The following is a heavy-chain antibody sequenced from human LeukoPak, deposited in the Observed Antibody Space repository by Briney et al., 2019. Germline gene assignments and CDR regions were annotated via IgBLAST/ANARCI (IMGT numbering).Heavy chain of an antibody. Sequence: GGSLRLSCAVSGFTFSRYGMSWVRQAPGKGLEWVSVIYSGGSAYYADSVKGRFTISRDNSKNTLYLQMNSLRAEDTAVYYCAKEYYDFWSGSGAFDIWGQGTMVTVSS. V-gene: IGHV3-23*03. CDR3: AKEYYDFWSGSGAFDI. J-gene: IGHJ3*02. CDR2: IYSGGSA. D-gene: IGHD3-3*01. CDR1: GFTFSRYG.